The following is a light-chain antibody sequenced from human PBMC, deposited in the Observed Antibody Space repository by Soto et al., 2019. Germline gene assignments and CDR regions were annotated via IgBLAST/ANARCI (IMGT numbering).Light chain of an antibody. V-gene: IGKV1-13*02. CDR1: RGVNSA. Sequence: AIQLTQSPSSLSASVGDRVTITCRASRGVNSALAWYQQRPGKAPKLLIYDASSVQSGVPSRFSGSGSGTDFTLTISSLQPEDVATYYCQQFFGYPLTFGGGTKVEI. CDR3: QQFFGYPLT. J-gene: IGKJ4*01. CDR2: DAS.